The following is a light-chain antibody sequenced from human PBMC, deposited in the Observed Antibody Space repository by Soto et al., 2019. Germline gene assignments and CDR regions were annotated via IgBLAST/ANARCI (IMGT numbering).Light chain of an antibody. CDR2: DVS. V-gene: IGLV2-14*01. CDR1: SSDVGGYNY. J-gene: IGLJ1*01. Sequence: QSALTQPACVSGSPGQSITISCTGTSSDVGGYNYVSWYQQHPGKAPKLVIFDVSDRPSGVSNRFSGSKSGNTASLTISGLQAEDEADYYCSSYTSSSTRVFGTGTKLTVL. CDR3: SSYTSSSTRV.